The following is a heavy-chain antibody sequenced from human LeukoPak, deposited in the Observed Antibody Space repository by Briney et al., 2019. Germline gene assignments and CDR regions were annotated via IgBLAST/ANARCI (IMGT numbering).Heavy chain of an antibody. J-gene: IGHJ6*03. CDR2: ISWNSGSI. Sequence: GGSLRLSCAASGSTFDDYAMHWVRHAPGKGLEWVSGISWNSGSIGYADSVKGRFTISRDNAKNSLYLQMNSLRAEDTAVYYCARRIGGGYYYYYMDVWGKGTTVTVSS. V-gene: IGHV3-9*01. D-gene: IGHD2/OR15-2a*01. CDR1: GSTFDDYA. CDR3: ARRIGGGYYYYYMDV.